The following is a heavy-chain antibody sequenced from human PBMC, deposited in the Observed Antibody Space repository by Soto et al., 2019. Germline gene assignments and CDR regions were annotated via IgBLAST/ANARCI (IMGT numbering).Heavy chain of an antibody. Sequence: GASVKVSCKASGYTFTSYAMHWVRQAPGQRLEWMGWINAGNGNTKYSQKFQGRVTITRDTSTSTAYMELRSLRSDDTAVYYCARVRVRGVTPSWFDPWGQGTLVTVSS. CDR3: ARVRVRGVTPSWFDP. V-gene: IGHV1-3*01. CDR2: INAGNGNT. J-gene: IGHJ5*02. D-gene: IGHD3-10*01. CDR1: GYTFTSYA.